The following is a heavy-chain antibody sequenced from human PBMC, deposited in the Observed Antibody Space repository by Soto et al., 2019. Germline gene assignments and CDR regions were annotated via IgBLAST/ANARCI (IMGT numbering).Heavy chain of an antibody. CDR2: IHHSGST. V-gene: IGHV4-4*02. Sequence: SETLSLTCAVSGDSISSSNWWNWVRQPPGKGLEWIGEIHHSGSTNYNPSLKSRVTISVDKSKNQFSLKLNSVTAADTAVYYCARVRQYCSSTSCYLDPWGQGTLVTVSS. CDR3: ARVRQYCSSTSCYLDP. D-gene: IGHD2-2*01. J-gene: IGHJ5*02. CDR1: GDSISSSNW.